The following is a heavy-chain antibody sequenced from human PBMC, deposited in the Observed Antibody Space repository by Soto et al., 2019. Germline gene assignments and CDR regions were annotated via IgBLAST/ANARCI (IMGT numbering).Heavy chain of an antibody. CDR1: GYTFTSYG. Sequence: ASVKVSCKASGYTFTSYGISWVRQSPGQGLEWMGWISAYNGNTTYAHKLQGRVTMTTDTSTSTAYMELRSLRSDDTAVYYCARWVNGAHNWFDPWGQGTLVTVSS. J-gene: IGHJ5*02. CDR2: ISAYNGNT. CDR3: ARWVNGAHNWFDP. D-gene: IGHD2-8*01. V-gene: IGHV1-18*01.